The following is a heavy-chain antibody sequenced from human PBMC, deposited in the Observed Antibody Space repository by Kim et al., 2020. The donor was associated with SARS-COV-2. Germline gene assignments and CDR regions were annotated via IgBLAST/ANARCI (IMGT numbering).Heavy chain of an antibody. CDR2: ISYDGSNK. Sequence: GGSLRLSCAASGFTFSSYAMHWVRQAPGKGLEWVAVISYDGSNKYYADSVKGRFTISRDNSKNTLYLQMNSLRAEDTAVYYCARADSGSYLPPDYWGQGTLVTVSS. D-gene: IGHD1-26*01. CDR3: ARADSGSYLPPDY. V-gene: IGHV3-30-3*01. CDR1: GFTFSSYA. J-gene: IGHJ4*02.